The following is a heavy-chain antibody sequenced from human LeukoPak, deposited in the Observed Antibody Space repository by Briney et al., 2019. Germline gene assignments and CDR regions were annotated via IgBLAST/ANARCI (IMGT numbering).Heavy chain of an antibody. Sequence: SETLSLTCTVSGGSISSGDYSWSWIRQPPGKGLEWIGYIYYSGSTYYNPSLKSRVTISVDTSKNQFSLKLSSVTAADTAVYYCARGSRLRITMIVVVTPSLLYGMDVWGQGTTVTVSS. CDR1: GGSISSGDYS. D-gene: IGHD3-22*01. CDR2: IYYSGST. J-gene: IGHJ6*02. CDR3: ARGSRLRITMIVVVTPSLLYGMDV. V-gene: IGHV4-30-4*01.